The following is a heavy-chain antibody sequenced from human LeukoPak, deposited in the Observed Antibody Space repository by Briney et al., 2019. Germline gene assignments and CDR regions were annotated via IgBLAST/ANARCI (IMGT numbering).Heavy chain of an antibody. V-gene: IGHV3-23*01. CDR3: ARDRPYGGKGDFDY. D-gene: IGHD4-23*01. CDR2: ISGSGGST. Sequence: GGSLRLSCAASGFTFSSYAMTWVRQAPGKGLEWVSVISGSGGSTDYADSVKGRFTISRDNSKNTLYLQMNSLRAEDAAVYYCARDRPYGGKGDFDYWGQGTLVTVSS. CDR1: GFTFSSYA. J-gene: IGHJ4*02.